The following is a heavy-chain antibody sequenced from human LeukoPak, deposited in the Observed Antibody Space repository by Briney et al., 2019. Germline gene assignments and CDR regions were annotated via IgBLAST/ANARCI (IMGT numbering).Heavy chain of an antibody. J-gene: IGHJ4*02. CDR2: IKQDGSEK. Sequence: GGSLRLSCAASGFTFSSYAMSWVRQAPGKGLEWVANIKQDGSEKYYVDSVKGRFTISRDNAKNSLYLQMNSLRAEDTAVYYCARKMTLDYWGQGTLVTVSS. V-gene: IGHV3-7*01. D-gene: IGHD5-24*01. CDR1: GFTFSSYA. CDR3: ARKMTLDY.